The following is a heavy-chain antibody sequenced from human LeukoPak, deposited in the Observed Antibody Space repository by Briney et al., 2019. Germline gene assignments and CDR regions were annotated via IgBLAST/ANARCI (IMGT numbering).Heavy chain of an antibody. V-gene: IGHV3-23*01. CDR2: ISGSCGST. D-gene: IGHD6-19*01. Sequence: PGGSLRPSCAASGFTFSSYAMSWVRQAPGKGLEWVSAISGSCGSTYYADSVKGRFTISRDNSKNTLYLQMNSLRAEDTAVYYCAKPLALAVAGDDWGQGTLVTVSS. CDR1: GFTFSSYA. CDR3: AKPLALAVAGDD. J-gene: IGHJ4*02.